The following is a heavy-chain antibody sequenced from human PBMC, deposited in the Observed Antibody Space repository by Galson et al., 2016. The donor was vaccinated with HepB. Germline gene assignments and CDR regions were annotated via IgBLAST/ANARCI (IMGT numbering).Heavy chain of an antibody. CDR3: STSYYYDSSGYYRVDY. V-gene: IGHV3-73*01. D-gene: IGHD3-22*01. Sequence: SLRLSCATSGFTFSSAAMYWVRQASGKGLEWLGRIRNKTHNYATAYAASVKGRFTISRDDSKNTAYLQMNSLKTEDTAVYYCSTSYYYDSSGYYRVDYWGQGTLVTVSS. CDR1: GFTFSSAA. J-gene: IGHJ4*02. CDR2: IRNKTHNYAT.